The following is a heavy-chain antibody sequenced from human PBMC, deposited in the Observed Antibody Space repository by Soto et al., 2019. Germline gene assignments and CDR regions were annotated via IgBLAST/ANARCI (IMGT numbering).Heavy chain of an antibody. V-gene: IGHV1-69*13. CDR2: IVPIYRTA. Sequence: SVKVSCKASGGTFSSYRTNWVRQAPGQGLEWMGGIVPIYRTADSAQEFQGRVTITADESARTAYMELRSLKSRDTAVYYCVRDSGAKLSSSWGQGTLVTVSS. J-gene: IGHJ4*02. CDR1: GGTFSSYR. D-gene: IGHD6-13*01. CDR3: VRDSGAKLSSS.